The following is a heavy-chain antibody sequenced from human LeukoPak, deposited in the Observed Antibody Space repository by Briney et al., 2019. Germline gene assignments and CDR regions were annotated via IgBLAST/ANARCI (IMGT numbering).Heavy chain of an antibody. CDR1: GLTFNMYW. CDR3: ARGGGLDV. D-gene: IGHD3-16*01. CDR2: INHNGNVN. J-gene: IGHJ6*02. Sequence: GGSLRLSCAASGLTFNMYWMSWVRQAPGKGLEWVASINHNGNVNYYVDSVKGRFTISRDNAKNSLYLQMSNLRAEDTAVYFCARGGGLDVWGQGATVTVSS. V-gene: IGHV3-7*03.